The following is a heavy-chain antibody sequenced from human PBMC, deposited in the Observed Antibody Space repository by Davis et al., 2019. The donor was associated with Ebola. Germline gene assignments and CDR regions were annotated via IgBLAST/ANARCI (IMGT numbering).Heavy chain of an antibody. Sequence: ASVKVTRKASRYTYTSYGSSSLRQAPGQGHEWMGWISAYNGNTNYAQKLQGRVTMTTDTSTSTAYMELRSLRSDDTAVYYCARANCSGGSCHRGPPYYYYYYGMDVWGQGTTVTVSS. J-gene: IGHJ6*02. CDR2: ISAYNGNT. D-gene: IGHD2-15*01. CDR3: ARANCSGGSCHRGPPYYYYYYGMDV. V-gene: IGHV1-18*01. CDR1: RYTYTSYG.